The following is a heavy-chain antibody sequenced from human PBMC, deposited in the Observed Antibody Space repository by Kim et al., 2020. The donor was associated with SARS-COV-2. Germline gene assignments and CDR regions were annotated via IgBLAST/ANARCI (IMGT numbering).Heavy chain of an antibody. D-gene: IGHD6-13*01. V-gene: IGHV3-21*01. J-gene: IGHJ6*02. CDR2: ISSSSSYI. CDR3: ASNGGSSSWSTYYYYGMDV. Sequence: GGSLRLSCAASGLTFSSYSMNWVRQAPGKGLEWVSSISSSSSYIYYADSVKGRFTISRDNAKNSLYLQMNSLRAEDTAVYYCASNGGSSSWSTYYYYGMDVWGQGTTVTVSS. CDR1: GLTFSSYS.